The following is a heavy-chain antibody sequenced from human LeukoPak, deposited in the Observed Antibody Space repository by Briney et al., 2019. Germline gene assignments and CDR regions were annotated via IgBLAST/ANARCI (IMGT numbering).Heavy chain of an antibody. CDR3: VIGLGY. Sequence: KPSETLSLTCAVYGGSFSGYYWSWIRQPPGKGLEWIGEINHGGSTNYNPSLKSRVTISVDTSKNQFSLKLSSVTAADTAVYYCVIGLGYWGQGTLVTVSS. D-gene: IGHD3-16*01. CDR2: INHGGST. V-gene: IGHV4-34*01. J-gene: IGHJ4*02. CDR1: GGSFSGYY.